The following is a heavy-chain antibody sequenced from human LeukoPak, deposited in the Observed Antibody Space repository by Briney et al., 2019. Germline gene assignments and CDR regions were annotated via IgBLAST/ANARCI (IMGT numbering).Heavy chain of an antibody. CDR2: IYYSGST. Sequence: PSETLSLTCSVSGGSISSKTSYWGWIRQPPGRGLEWIGTIYYSGSTYYNPSLKSRVTISVDTSKNQFSLNLTSVTAADTAVYYCAREPLADWFDPWGQGTLVTVSS. CDR1: GGSISSKTSY. CDR3: AREPLADWFDP. J-gene: IGHJ5*02. V-gene: IGHV4-39*07.